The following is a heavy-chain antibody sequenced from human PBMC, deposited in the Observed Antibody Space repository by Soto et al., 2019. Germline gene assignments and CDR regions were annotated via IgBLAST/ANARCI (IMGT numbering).Heavy chain of an antibody. V-gene: IGHV4-30-4*01. CDR1: GGSISSGDYY. CDR3: ARDAKIQLWFNWFDP. J-gene: IGHJ5*02. Sequence: SETLFITCTVSGGSISSGDYYWSWIRQPPGKGLEWIGYIYYSGSTYYNPSLKSRVTISVDTSKNQFSLKLSSVTATGTAVYYCARDAKIQLWFNWFDPWGQGTLVTVSS. CDR2: IYYSGST. D-gene: IGHD5-18*01.